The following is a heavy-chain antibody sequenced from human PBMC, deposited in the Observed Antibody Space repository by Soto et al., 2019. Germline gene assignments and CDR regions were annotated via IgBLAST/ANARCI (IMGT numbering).Heavy chain of an antibody. CDR3: ARSGSGSGWL. Sequence: PSETLSLTCTVSRGSVSSGRYYWSWIRQPPGKGLEWIGYIYYSGSTKYNPSLKSRVTISVDTSKNQFSLKLSSMTAADTAVYYCARSGSGSGWLGGQGTLVTVSS. CDR2: IYYSGST. V-gene: IGHV4-61*01. D-gene: IGHD6-19*01. CDR1: RGSVSSGRYY. J-gene: IGHJ4*02.